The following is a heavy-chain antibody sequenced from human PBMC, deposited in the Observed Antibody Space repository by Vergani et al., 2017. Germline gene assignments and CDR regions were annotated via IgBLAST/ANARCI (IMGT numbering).Heavy chain of an antibody. CDR2: IYHSGST. CDR3: ERLRDFWSGYYTGSDALDI. CDR1: GYSFSSCYY. V-gene: IGHV4-38-2*01. Sequence: QVQLQESGPGLVKPSETLSLTCAVSGYSFSSCYYWGLSRQPPGKGLEWIGIIYHSGSTYYHPSLKRRVTISVDTSKNQFSLKLSSVTAADTAVSYCERLRDFWSGYYTGSDALDIWGEGTMVTVSS. J-gene: IGHJ3*02. D-gene: IGHD3-3*01.